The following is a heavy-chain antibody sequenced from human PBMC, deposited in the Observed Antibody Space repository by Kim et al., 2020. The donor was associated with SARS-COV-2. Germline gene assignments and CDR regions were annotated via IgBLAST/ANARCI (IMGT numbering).Heavy chain of an antibody. CDR2: ISYDGSNK. Sequence: GGSLRLSCAASGFTFSSYAMHWVRRAPGKGLEWVAVISYDGSNKYYADSVKGRFTISRDNSKNTLYLQMNSLRAEDTAVYYCARGSSGSYYGMDVWGQGTTVTVSS. J-gene: IGHJ6*02. CDR1: GFTFSSYA. CDR3: ARGSSGSYYGMDV. D-gene: IGHD1-26*01. V-gene: IGHV3-30-3*01.